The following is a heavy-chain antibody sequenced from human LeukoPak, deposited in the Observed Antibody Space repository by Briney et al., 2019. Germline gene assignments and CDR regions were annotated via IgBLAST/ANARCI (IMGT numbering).Heavy chain of an antibody. J-gene: IGHJ4*02. V-gene: IGHV1-8*01. CDR2: MKPNSGNT. D-gene: IGHD4-23*01. Sequence: SVKVSCKASGYTFTNYDINWVRQATGQGLEWMGYMKPNSGNTGYAQKSQGRVTMTRDTSISTAYMELSSLTSEDTAVYYCATELRWKDHWGQGTLVTVSS. CDR1: GYTFTNYD. CDR3: ATELRWKDH.